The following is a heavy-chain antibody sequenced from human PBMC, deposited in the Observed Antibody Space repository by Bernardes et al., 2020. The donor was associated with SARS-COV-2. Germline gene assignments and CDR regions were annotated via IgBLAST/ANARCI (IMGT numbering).Heavy chain of an antibody. Sequence: ASVKVSCKASGYTFTSYAMHWVRQAPGQRLEWMGWINAGNGNTKYSQKFQGRVTITRDTSASTAYMELSSLRSEDTAVYYCARGRPPHETNFDYWGQGTLVTVSS. CDR1: GYTFTSYA. J-gene: IGHJ4*02. CDR3: ARGRPPHETNFDY. CDR2: INAGNGNT. V-gene: IGHV1-3*01.